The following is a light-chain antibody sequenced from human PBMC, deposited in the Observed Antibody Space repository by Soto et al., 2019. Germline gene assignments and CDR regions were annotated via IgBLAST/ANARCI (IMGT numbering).Light chain of an antibody. J-gene: IGKJ2*01. CDR2: GAS. Sequence: DIVLTQSPGTLSLSPGERATLSCRASQSVNSNYLAWYQQKPDQPPRLLIFGASTRATCISDRFRGSGSGTDFNLTINRLEPEDFAVYYCQQYGRTFGQGTKLEIK. CDR1: QSVNSNY. CDR3: QQYGRT. V-gene: IGKV3-20*01.